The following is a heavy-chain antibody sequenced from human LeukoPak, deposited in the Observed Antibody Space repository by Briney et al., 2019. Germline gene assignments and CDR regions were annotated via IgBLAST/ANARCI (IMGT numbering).Heavy chain of an antibody. CDR1: GGSFSGYY. CDR2: INHRGST. J-gene: IGHJ5*02. D-gene: IGHD2-15*01. V-gene: IGHV4-34*01. Sequence: PSETLSLTCAVYGGSFSGYYWSWIRQPPGKGLEWIGEINHRGSTNYNPSLKSRVTISVDTSKNQFSLKLSSVTAADTAVYYCARNDCSGGSCYPPASWGQGTLVTVSS. CDR3: ARNDCSGGSCYPPAS.